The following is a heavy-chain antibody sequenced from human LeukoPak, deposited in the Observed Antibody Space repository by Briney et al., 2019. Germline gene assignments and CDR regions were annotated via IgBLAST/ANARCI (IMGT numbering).Heavy chain of an antibody. J-gene: IGHJ4*02. CDR3: AKSTMIVVVMGYFDY. D-gene: IGHD3-22*01. CDR1: GFTFSSYA. V-gene: IGHV3-23*01. Sequence: GGSLRLSCAASGFTFSSYAMSWVRQAPGKGLEWVSAISGSGGSTYYADSVKGRFTISRDNSKNTLYLQMNSLRAEDTAVYYCAKSTMIVVVMGYFDYWGQGTLVTVSS. CDR2: ISGSGGST.